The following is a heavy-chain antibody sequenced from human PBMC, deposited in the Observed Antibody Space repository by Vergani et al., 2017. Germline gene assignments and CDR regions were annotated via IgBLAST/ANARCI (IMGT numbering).Heavy chain of an antibody. CDR1: GGSISSSSYY. J-gene: IGHJ5*02. D-gene: IGHD3-10*01. Sequence: QLQLQESGPGLVKPSETLSLTCTVSGGSISSSSYYWGWIRQPPGKGLEWIGSIYYSGSTYYNPSLKSRVTISVDTSKNQFSLKLSSVTAADTAVYYCASVLLWFGELLGWFDPWGQGTRVTVSS. CDR2: IYYSGST. V-gene: IGHV4-39*01. CDR3: ASVLLWFGELLGWFDP.